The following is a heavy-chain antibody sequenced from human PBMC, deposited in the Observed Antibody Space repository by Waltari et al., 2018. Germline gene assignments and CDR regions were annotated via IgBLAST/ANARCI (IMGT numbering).Heavy chain of an antibody. CDR1: GYTFTGYY. CDR2: INPNSGGT. D-gene: IGHD1-7*01. CDR3: ARGRFTGITGTLFGY. V-gene: IGHV1-2*06. J-gene: IGHJ4*02. Sequence: QVQLVQSGAEVKKPGASVKVSCKASGYTFTGYYMHWVRQAPRQGLEWMGRINPNSGGTNYAQKFQGRVTMTRDTSISTAYMELSRLRSDDTAVYYCARGRFTGITGTLFGYWGQGTLVTVSS.